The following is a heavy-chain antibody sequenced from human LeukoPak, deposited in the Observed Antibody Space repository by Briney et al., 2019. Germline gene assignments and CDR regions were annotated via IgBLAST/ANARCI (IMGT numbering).Heavy chain of an antibody. D-gene: IGHD3-22*01. Sequence: ASVKVSCKVSGYTLTELSMHWVRQAPGKGLEWMGGFDPEDGETIYAQKFQGRVTMTEDTSTDTAYMELSSLRSEDTAVYYCATKKSGYYYDSSALGSMDVWGQGTTVTVSS. V-gene: IGHV1-24*01. CDR1: GYTLTELS. CDR2: FDPEDGET. CDR3: ATKKSGYYYDSSALGSMDV. J-gene: IGHJ6*02.